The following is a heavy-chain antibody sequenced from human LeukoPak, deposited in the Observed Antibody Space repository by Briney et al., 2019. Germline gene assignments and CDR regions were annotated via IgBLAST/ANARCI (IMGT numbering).Heavy chain of an antibody. D-gene: IGHD3-10*01. J-gene: IGHJ5*02. CDR2: ISANNGNT. V-gene: IGHV1-18*04. CDR1: GYTFTSYG. Sequence: ASVKVSCKASGYTFTSYGIGWVRQAPGQGLEWMGWISANNGNTNYAQKFQGRVTMTTDTSTSTVYMELRSLTSGDTAVYYCARVVVRGVNWFDPWGQGTLVTVSS. CDR3: ARVVVRGVNWFDP.